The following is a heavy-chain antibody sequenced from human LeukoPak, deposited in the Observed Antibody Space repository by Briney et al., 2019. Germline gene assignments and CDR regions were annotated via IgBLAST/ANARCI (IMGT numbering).Heavy chain of an antibody. Sequence: SETLSLTCAVCGGSFSGYYWSWIRQPPGKGLEWIGEINHRGSTNYNPSLKSRVTISVDTSKNQFSLELSSVTAADTAVYYCASGYSSRRFDYWGQGTLVTFSS. J-gene: IGHJ4*02. CDR2: INHRGST. CDR3: ASGYSSRRFDY. V-gene: IGHV4-34*01. D-gene: IGHD6-13*01. CDR1: GGSFSGYY.